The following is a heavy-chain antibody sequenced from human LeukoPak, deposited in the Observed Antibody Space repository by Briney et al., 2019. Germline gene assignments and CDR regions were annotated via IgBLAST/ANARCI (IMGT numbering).Heavy chain of an antibody. CDR3: ARPAAAAAAFCDY. Sequence: GGSLRLSCAASGFTFSTSGMNWVRQAPGRGLEWASYITIGSSPVYYADSVKGRFTSSRDNAKNSLYLQMNSLRDEDTAVYYCARPAAAAAAFCDYWGQGTLVIVSS. D-gene: IGHD6-25*01. V-gene: IGHV3-48*02. CDR2: ITIGSSPV. CDR1: GFTFSTSG. J-gene: IGHJ4*02.